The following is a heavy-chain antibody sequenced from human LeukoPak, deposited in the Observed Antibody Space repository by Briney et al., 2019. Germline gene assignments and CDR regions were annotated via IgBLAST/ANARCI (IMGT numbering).Heavy chain of an antibody. V-gene: IGHV4-31*03. D-gene: IGHD5-18*01. CDR3: AGGQYSCLDY. CDR1: GGSISSGGYY. CDR2: IYYSGST. J-gene: IGHJ4*02. Sequence: PSETLSLTCTVSGGSISSGGYYWSWIRQHPGKGLEWIGYIYYSGSTYYNPSLKSRVTISVDTSKNQLSLKLSSVTAADTAVYYCAGGQYSCLDYWGQGTLVTVSS.